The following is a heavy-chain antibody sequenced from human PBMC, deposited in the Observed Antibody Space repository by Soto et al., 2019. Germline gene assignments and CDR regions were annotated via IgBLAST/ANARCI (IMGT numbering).Heavy chain of an antibody. V-gene: IGHV3-23*01. CDR1: GFNFKNYG. Sequence: GGSLRLSCATSGFNFKNYGMSWVRLAPGQGLERVSAISGSGSETYYADSVKGRFTITRDNSKETLFLQMNSLRAEDTAIYYCAKDXDLFIGVVPAATGSFDFWGPGTLVTVSS. CDR2: ISGSGSET. J-gene: IGHJ4*02. D-gene: IGHD2-2*01. CDR3: AKDXDLFIGVVPAATGSFDF.